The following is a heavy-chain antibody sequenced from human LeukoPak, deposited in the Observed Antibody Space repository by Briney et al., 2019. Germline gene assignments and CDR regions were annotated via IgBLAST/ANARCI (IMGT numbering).Heavy chain of an antibody. CDR1: GCSISSGSYY. CDR2: IYTSGST. V-gene: IGHV4-61*02. D-gene: IGHD4-23*01. CDR3: ARDGATVVTPDYNWFDP. Sequence: SQTLSLTCTVSGCSISSGSYYWSWIRQPAGKGLEWIGRIYTSGSTNYNPSLKSRVTISVDTSKNQFPLKLSSVTAADTAVYYCARDGATVVTPDYNWFDPWGQGTLVTVSS. J-gene: IGHJ5*02.